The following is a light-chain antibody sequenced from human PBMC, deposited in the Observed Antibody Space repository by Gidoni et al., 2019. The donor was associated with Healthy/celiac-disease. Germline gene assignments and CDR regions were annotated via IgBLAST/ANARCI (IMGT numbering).Light chain of an antibody. Sequence: QSALTQPRSVSGSPGQSVTISCTGTSSDVGGHNYVSWYQQHPGKAPKLMIYDVSKRPSGVPDRFSGSKSGNTASLTISGLQAEDEADYYCCSYAGSYTLGVFGGGTKLTVL. CDR2: DVS. V-gene: IGLV2-11*01. CDR3: CSYAGSYTLGV. J-gene: IGLJ2*01. CDR1: SSDVGGHNY.